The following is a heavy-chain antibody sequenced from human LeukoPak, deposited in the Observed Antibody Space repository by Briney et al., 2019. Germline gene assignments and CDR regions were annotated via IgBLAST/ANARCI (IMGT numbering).Heavy chain of an antibody. J-gene: IGHJ6*03. CDR3: ARRSEFGVLYYMDI. Sequence: CGMNWVRQAPGKGLEWVSYISGSSGTIYYAASVKGRFTISRDNAKNSLYLQMNSLRAEDTAVYYCARRSEFGVLYYMDIWGKGTTVTVSS. V-gene: IGHV3-48*01. CDR2: ISGSSGTI. CDR1: CG. D-gene: IGHD3-16*01.